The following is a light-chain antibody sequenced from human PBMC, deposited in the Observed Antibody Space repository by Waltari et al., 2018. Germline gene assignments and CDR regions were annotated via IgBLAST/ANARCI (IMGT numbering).Light chain of an antibody. V-gene: IGKV3-20*01. CDR2: DAS. Sequence: EIVLTPSPGTLSLSPGERATLSCRASQSVSRSLAWYQQKPGQAPRLLIYDASTRATGIPDRFSGSGSGTDFSLTISRLEPEDFAVYYCQKYVSLPATFGQGTKVEIK. CDR1: QSVSRS. CDR3: QKYVSLPAT. J-gene: IGKJ1*01.